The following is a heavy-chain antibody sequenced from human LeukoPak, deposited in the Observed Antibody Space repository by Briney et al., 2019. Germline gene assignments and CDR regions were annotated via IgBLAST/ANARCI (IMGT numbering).Heavy chain of an antibody. CDR1: GGSISSGGYS. D-gene: IGHD2-15*01. CDR2: IYHSGTT. J-gene: IGHJ4*02. Sequence: SETLSLTCAISGGSISSGGYSWSWIRQPPGRGLEWIGYIYHSGTTYYNPSLKSRVTISVDRSKNQFSLRLSSVTAADTAVYYCARGDIAATSFDYWGQGTPVTVSS. V-gene: IGHV4-30-2*01. CDR3: ARGDIAATSFDY.